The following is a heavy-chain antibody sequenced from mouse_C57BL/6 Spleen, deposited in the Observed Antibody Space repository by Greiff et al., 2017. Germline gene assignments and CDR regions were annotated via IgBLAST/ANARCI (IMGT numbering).Heavy chain of an antibody. D-gene: IGHD1-1*01. CDR3: ARDGNHGGFFDY. CDR2: INPNNGGT. V-gene: IGHV1-26*01. CDR1: GYTFTDYY. Sequence: EVQLQQSGPELVKPGASVKISCKASGYTFTDYYMNWVKQSHGKSLEWIGDINPNNGGTSYNQKFKGKATLTVDKSSSTAYMELRSLTSEDSAVYYCARDGNHGGFFDYWGQGTTLTVSS. J-gene: IGHJ2*01.